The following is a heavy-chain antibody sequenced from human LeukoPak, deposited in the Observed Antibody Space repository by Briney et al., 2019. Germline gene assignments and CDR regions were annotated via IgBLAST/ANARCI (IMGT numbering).Heavy chain of an antibody. CDR3: ATANYSLDV. J-gene: IGHJ6*02. Sequence: GGSLRLSCAASGFASSRYWMHWVRQAPGKGLLWVSRINSDGSNTLYADSVKGRFTVSRDNAKNTLYLQMDSLRADDTAVYYCATANYSLDVWGQGTTVTVSS. V-gene: IGHV3-74*01. CDR1: GFASSRYW. CDR2: INSDGSNT.